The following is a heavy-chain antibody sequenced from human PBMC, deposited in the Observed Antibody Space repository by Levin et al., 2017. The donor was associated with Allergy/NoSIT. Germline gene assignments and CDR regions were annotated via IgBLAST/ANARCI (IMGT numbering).Heavy chain of an antibody. CDR1: GFTFDDYA. D-gene: IGHD2-15*01. J-gene: IGHJ3*02. V-gene: IGHV3-9*01. Sequence: GGSLRLSCAASGFTFDDYAMHWVRQAPGKGLEWVSGISWNSGSIGYADSVKGRFTISRDNAKNSLYLQMNSLRAEDTALYYCAKAALARNQAFDIWGQGTMVTVSS. CDR2: ISWNSGSI. CDR3: AKAALARNQAFDI.